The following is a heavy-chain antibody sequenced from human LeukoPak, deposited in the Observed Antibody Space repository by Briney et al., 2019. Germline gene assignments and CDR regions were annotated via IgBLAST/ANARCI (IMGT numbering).Heavy chain of an antibody. D-gene: IGHD6-19*01. V-gene: IGHV1-8*01. J-gene: IGHJ4*02. CDR2: INPNSDNT. CDR1: GYTFTSYD. Sequence: GASVKVSCKASGYTFTSYDINWVRQATGQGLEWMGWINPNSDNTVYGQRFQGRLTLTRNTSTSTAYMELSSLTSDDTAVYYCARSVAGQGYWGQGTLVTVSS. CDR3: ARSVAGQGY.